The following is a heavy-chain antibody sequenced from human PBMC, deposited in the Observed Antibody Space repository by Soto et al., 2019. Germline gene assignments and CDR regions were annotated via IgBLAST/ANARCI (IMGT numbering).Heavy chain of an antibody. CDR3: ARIAVAGYLFHQGMDV. J-gene: IGHJ6*02. CDR1: GYTGTDYY. V-gene: IGHV1-2*02. CDR2: INPNSGGT. D-gene: IGHD6-19*01. Sequence: GASVKVSCRASGYTGTDYYMHWVRQAPGQGLEWMGWINPNSGGTNYAQKFQGRVAMTRDTSITTAYMEVSSLRSDDTAVYYCARIAVAGYLFHQGMDVWGQGTTVTVSS.